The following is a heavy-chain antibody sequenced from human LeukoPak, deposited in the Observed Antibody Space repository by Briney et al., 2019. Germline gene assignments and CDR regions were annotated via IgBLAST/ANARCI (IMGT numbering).Heavy chain of an antibody. V-gene: IGHV3-15*01. D-gene: IGHD6-19*01. CDR3: TTYSRLGDSSGWYLYYFDY. CDR2: IKSKTDGGTT. J-gene: IGHJ4*02. CDR1: GFTFSNAW. Sequence: AGGSLRLSCAASGFTFSNAWMSWVRQAPGKGLEWVGRIKSKTDGGTTDYAAPVKGRFTISRDDSKNTLYLQMNSLKTEDTAVYYCTTYSRLGDSSGWYLYYFDYWGQGTLVTVSS.